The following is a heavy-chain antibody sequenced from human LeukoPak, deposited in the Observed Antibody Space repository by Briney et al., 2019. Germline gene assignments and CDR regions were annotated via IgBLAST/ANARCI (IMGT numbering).Heavy chain of an antibody. V-gene: IGHV3-21*01. J-gene: IGHJ4*02. CDR3: ARDPGSGIQLWFFWY. CDR1: GFTFSSYS. CDR2: ISSSSSYI. Sequence: GGSLRLSCAASGFTFSSYSMNWVRQALGKGLEWVSSISSSSSYIYYADSVKGRFTISRDNAKNSLYLQMNSLRAEDTAVYYCARDPGSGIQLWFFWYWGQGTLVTVSS. D-gene: IGHD5-18*01.